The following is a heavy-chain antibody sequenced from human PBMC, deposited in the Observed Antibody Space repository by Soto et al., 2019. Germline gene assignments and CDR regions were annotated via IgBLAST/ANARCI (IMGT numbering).Heavy chain of an antibody. CDR3: SRAPSAYSRGYGMDV. D-gene: IGHD5-18*01. J-gene: IGHJ6*02. CDR1: GGSISRYY. CDR2: VYYSGTT. Sequence: QVQLQESGPGLVKPSDTLSLTCTVSGGSISRYYWSWIRQPPGKGLEWIGYVYYSGTTNYNPSLRSRVTISVDTSNNQFSLRLSSVTAADTAVYYCSRAPSAYSRGYGMDVWGQGTTVTVSS. V-gene: IGHV4-59*07.